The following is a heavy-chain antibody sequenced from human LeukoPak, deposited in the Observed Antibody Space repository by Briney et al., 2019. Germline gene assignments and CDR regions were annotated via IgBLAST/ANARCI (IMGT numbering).Heavy chain of an antibody. V-gene: IGHV5-51*01. J-gene: IGHJ5*02. Sequence: GESLKISCKGSGYSFTSYWIGWVRQMPGKGLEWMGIIYPGDSDTRYSPSFQGQVTISADKSISTAYLQWSSLKASDTAMYYCARGIVPAARRYWFDPWGQGTLVTVSS. CDR3: ARGIVPAARRYWFDP. CDR2: IYPGDSDT. D-gene: IGHD2-2*01. CDR1: GYSFTSYW.